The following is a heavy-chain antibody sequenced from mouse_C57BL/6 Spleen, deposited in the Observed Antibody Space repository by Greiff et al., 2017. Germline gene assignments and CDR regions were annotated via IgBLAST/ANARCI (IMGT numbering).Heavy chain of an antibody. Sequence: EVMLVESGAELVKPGASVKLSCTASGFNFKDYYMYWVKQRTEQGLEWIGRIDPEDGETKYAPNFQGKATITADTSSNTAYLQLSSLTSEDTAVYYCAGNGFVRGDYWGQGTTLTVSS. CDR3: AGNGFVRGDY. J-gene: IGHJ2*01. D-gene: IGHD2-2*01. V-gene: IGHV14-2*01. CDR1: GFNFKDYY. CDR2: IDPEDGET.